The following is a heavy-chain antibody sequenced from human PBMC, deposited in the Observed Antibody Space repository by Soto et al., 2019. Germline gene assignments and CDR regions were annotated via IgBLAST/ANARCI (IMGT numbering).Heavy chain of an antibody. CDR2: IYYSAST. V-gene: IGHV4-39*01. CDR1: GGSISSSSYS. Sequence: QLQLQESGPRLVKPSETLSLTCSVSGGSISSSSYSWGWIRQPPGKGLEWIGTIYYSASTHYNPSLEGRVAISADTPNNQLSLRLSSVTAADTAVYYCGRQPGHCGSTTCFGYYSVDVWGQGTTVTVS. J-gene: IGHJ6*02. D-gene: IGHD2-2*01. CDR3: GRQPGHCGSTTCFGYYSVDV.